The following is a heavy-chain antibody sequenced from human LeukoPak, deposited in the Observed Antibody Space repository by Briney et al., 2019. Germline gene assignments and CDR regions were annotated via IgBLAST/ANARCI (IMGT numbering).Heavy chain of an antibody. V-gene: IGHV3-21*01. CDR2: ISSSSSYI. Sequence: GGSLRLSCAASGFTFSSCSMNWVRQAPGKGLEWVSSISSSSSYIYYADSVKGRFTISRDNAKNSLYLQMNSLRAEDTAVYYCARDLTIFAFYWGQGTLVTVSS. CDR3: ARDLTIFAFY. J-gene: IGHJ4*02. D-gene: IGHD3-3*01. CDR1: GFTFSSCS.